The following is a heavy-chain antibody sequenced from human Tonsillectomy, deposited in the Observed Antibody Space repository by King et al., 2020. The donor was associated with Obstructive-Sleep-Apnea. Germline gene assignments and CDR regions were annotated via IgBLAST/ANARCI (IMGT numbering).Heavy chain of an antibody. CDR1: GFTFSSYS. CDR3: ARLYCTRTSCYDGMDV. CDR2: ISSSGSII. J-gene: IGHJ6*02. V-gene: IGHV3-48*04. Sequence: EVQLVESGGGLVQPGGSLRLSCAASGFTFSSYSMNWVRQAPGKGLEWVSYISSSGSIIYQADSVKGRFTISRDNAKNSLYLQMNSLRAEETAVYYCARLYCTRTSCYDGMDVWGQGTTVTVSS. D-gene: IGHD2-2*01.